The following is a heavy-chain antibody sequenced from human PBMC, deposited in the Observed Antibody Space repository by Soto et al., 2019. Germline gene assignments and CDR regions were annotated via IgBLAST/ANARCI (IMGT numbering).Heavy chain of an antibody. V-gene: IGHV5-51*01. J-gene: IGHJ4*02. Sequence: GESLKISCKGSVYSFTNYWIGWVRQMPGKGLEWMGIIYPGDSNTRYSPSFQGQVTISADKSISTAYLQWSSLKASDTAMYYCARVDYYDSSGYYLDYWGQGTLVTVSS. CDR2: IYPGDSNT. D-gene: IGHD3-22*01. CDR1: VYSFTNYW. CDR3: ARVDYYDSSGYYLDY.